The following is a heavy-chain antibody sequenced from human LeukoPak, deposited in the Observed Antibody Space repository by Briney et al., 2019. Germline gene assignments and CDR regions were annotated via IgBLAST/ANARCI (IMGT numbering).Heavy chain of an antibody. V-gene: IGHV3-66*04. CDR1: GFIASNKY. Sequence: GGSLRLSCAASGFIASNKYMSWVRQAPGKGLEWVSTIRSDGTTDYADSVKGRFTISRDDPKNTLYLQMNSLRVEDTAVYSCARRRGGYGEGELDYWGQGTLVTVSS. CDR2: IRSDGTT. D-gene: IGHD4-17*01. J-gene: IGHJ4*02. CDR3: ARRRGGYGEGELDY.